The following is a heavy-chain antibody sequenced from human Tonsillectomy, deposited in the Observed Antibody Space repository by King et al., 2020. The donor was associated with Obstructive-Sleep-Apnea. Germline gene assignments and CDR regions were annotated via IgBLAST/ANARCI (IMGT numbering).Heavy chain of an antibody. V-gene: IGHV3-23*04. D-gene: IGHD3-10*01. CDR2: ISGSGGST. Sequence: EVQLVDSGGGLVQPGGSLRLSCAASGFTFSSYAMSWVRQAPGKGLEWVSAISGSGGSTYYADSVKGRFTISRDNSKNTLYLQMNSLRAEDTAVYYCAKEPGVLWFGELLAFDIWGQGTMVTVSS. CDR1: GFTFSSYA. CDR3: AKEPGVLWFGELLAFDI. J-gene: IGHJ3*02.